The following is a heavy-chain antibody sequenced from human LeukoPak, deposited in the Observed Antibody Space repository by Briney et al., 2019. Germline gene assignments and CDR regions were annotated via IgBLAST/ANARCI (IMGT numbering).Heavy chain of an antibody. CDR1: GYTFTSYG. J-gene: IGHJ1*01. CDR3: ATMITPPEYFQH. V-gene: IGHV1-18*01. CDR2: ISAYNGNT. Sequence: GASVTVSCTASGYTFTSYGISWVRQAPGQGLEWMGWISAYNGNTNYAQKLQGRVTMTTDTSTSTAYMELRSLRSDDTAVYYCATMITPPEYFQHWGQGTLVTVSS. D-gene: IGHD3-22*01.